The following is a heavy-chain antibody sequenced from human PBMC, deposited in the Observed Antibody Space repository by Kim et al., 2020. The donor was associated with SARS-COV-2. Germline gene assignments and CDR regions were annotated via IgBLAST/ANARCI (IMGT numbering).Heavy chain of an antibody. CDR3: ARAPGVTIFGVVSSFDI. CDR1: GGSISSYY. CDR2: IYYSGST. Sequence: SETLSLTCTVSGGSISSYYWSWIRQPPGKGLEWIGYIYYSGSTNYNPSLKSRVTISVDTSKNQFSLKLSSVTAADTAVYYCARAPGVTIFGVVSSFDIWGHGQWSPSLQ. J-gene: IGHJ3*02. D-gene: IGHD3-3*01. V-gene: IGHV4-59*01.